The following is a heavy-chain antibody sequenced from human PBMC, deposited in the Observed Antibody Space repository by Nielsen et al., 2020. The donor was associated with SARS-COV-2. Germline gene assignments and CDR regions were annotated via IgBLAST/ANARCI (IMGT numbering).Heavy chain of an antibody. CDR3: ARIAKYYDSSGYYNYFDY. CDR2: IWYDGSNK. CDR1: GFTFSSYG. Sequence: GGSLRLSCAASGFTFSSYGMHWVRQAPGKGLEWVAVIWYDGSNKYYADSVKGRFTISRDNSKNTLYPQMNSLRAEDTAVYYCARIAKYYDSSGYYNYFDYWGQGTLVTVSS. D-gene: IGHD3-22*01. V-gene: IGHV3-33*01. J-gene: IGHJ4*02.